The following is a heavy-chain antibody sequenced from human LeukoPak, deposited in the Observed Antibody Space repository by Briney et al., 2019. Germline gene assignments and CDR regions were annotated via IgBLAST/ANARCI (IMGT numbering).Heavy chain of an antibody. V-gene: IGHV5-51*01. Sequence: GESLKISCQSSGYNFTPYWIVWVRQMPGKGLEWMGITFAGYSYTIYSPSFQGQVTMSVDKSISTAYLQWSSLKASDTAMYYCARQAGSYYDILTGQYYYYYYMDVWGKGTTVTVSS. CDR2: TFAGYSYT. CDR1: GYNFTPYW. CDR3: ARQAGSYYDILTGQYYYYYYMDV. D-gene: IGHD3-9*01. J-gene: IGHJ6*03.